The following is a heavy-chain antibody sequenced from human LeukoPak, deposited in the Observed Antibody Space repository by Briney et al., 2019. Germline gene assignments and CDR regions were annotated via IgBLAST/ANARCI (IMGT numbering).Heavy chain of an antibody. V-gene: IGHV3-30*18. CDR3: AKDGQSYAPYAMDV. Sequence: GTSLRLSCAASGSIFSDYAMHWVRQAPGKGLEWVAQIWFDGSKKNYADSVKGRFTISRDQSKNTVSLQMNSLRAEDTALYYCAKDGQSYAPYAMDVWGQGTTVTVSS. CDR1: GSIFSDYA. J-gene: IGHJ6*02. CDR2: IWFDGSKK. D-gene: IGHD5-18*01.